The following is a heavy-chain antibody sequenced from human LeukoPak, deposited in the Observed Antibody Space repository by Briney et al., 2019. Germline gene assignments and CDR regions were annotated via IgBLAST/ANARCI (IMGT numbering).Heavy chain of an antibody. V-gene: IGHV1-69*05. Sequence: GASVKVSCKASGGTFSNYAISWVRQAPGQGLEWMGGIIPIFGTANYAQKFQGRVTITTDESTSTAYMELSSLRSEDTAVYYCATPPPGWLQSPFDYWGQGTLVTVSS. CDR2: IIPIFGTA. CDR3: ATPPPGWLQSPFDY. CDR1: GGTFSNYA. D-gene: IGHD5-24*01. J-gene: IGHJ4*02.